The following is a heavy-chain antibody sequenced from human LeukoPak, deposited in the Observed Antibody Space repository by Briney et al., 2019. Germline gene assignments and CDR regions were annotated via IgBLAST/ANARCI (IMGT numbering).Heavy chain of an antibody. CDR2: IRYDGSN. Sequence: GGSLRLSCAASGFTFSSYGMHWVRQAPGKGLEGVAFIRYDGSNNYADSVKGRFTISRDNSKNTLYLQMNSLRAEDTAVYYCAKDLFPWWEPTAYYFDYWGQGTLVTVSS. J-gene: IGHJ4*02. D-gene: IGHD1-26*01. CDR3: AKDLFPWWEPTAYYFDY. V-gene: IGHV3-30*02. CDR1: GFTFSSYG.